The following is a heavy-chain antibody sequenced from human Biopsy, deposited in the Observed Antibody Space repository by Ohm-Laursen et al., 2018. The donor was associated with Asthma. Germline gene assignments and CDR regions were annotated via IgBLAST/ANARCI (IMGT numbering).Heavy chain of an antibody. V-gene: IGHV3-30*03. D-gene: IGHD3-3*01. CDR3: ASRGGDFWSGYYMDY. J-gene: IGHJ4*02. CDR2: ISFDGRYE. CDR1: GFSFGSFG. Sequence: SLRLCAASGFSFGSFGMHWVRQVPGKGPEWVALISFDGRYEYYADSVKGRFTISRDNPMKRLYLQMSSLTAEDTAVYYCASRGGDFWSGYYMDYWGQGTLVTVSS.